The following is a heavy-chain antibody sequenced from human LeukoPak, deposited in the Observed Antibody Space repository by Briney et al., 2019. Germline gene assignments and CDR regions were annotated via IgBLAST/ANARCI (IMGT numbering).Heavy chain of an antibody. J-gene: IGHJ4*02. V-gene: IGHV3-23*01. CDR1: GFTFSSYA. CDR2: ISGSGGST. Sequence: GGSLRLSCAASGFTFSSYAMRWVGQAPGKGLEGVSGISGSGGSTYYADTVKGRFTISRDNSKNTLYLQMNSLRAEDTAVYYCAKASAMIVVVTKHFDYWGQGTLVTVSS. CDR3: AKASAMIVVVTKHFDY. D-gene: IGHD3-22*01.